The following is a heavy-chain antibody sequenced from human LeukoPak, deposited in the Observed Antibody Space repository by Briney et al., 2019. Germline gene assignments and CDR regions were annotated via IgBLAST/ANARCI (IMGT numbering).Heavy chain of an antibody. CDR2: INPSGGST. Sequence: ASVKVSCKASGYTFTSYYMHWVRQAPGQGLEWMGIINPSGGSTSYAQKFQGRVTMTTDTSTSTAYMELRSLRSDDTAVYYCARPTVAGRRDWFDPWGQGTLVTVSS. CDR3: ARPTVAGRRDWFDP. D-gene: IGHD6-19*01. V-gene: IGHV1-46*01. CDR1: GYTFTSYY. J-gene: IGHJ5*02.